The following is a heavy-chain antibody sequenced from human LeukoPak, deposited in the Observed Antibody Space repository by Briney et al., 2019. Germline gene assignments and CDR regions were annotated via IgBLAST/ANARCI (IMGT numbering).Heavy chain of an antibody. Sequence: GGSLRPSCAASGFTFSSYWMSWVRQAPGKGLEWVANIKQDGSEKNYVDSVKGRFTIFRDNAKNSLYLQMNSLRAEDTAVYYCVRDRYCSRTSCYYLDYWGQGTLVTVSS. CDR3: VRDRYCSRTSCYYLDY. V-gene: IGHV3-7*01. J-gene: IGHJ4*02. CDR2: IKQDGSEK. D-gene: IGHD2-2*01. CDR1: GFTFSSYW.